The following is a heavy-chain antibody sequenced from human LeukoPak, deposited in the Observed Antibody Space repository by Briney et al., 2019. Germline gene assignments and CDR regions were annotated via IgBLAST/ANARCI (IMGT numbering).Heavy chain of an antibody. CDR1: GFTFSSYW. Sequence: GGSLRLSCAASGFTFSSYWMNWVRQAPGKGLVWVSRIASDGSSTTYADSVKGRFSISRDNAKNTLYLQMNSLRIEDTAVYYCARGRPHGNDYWGQGTLATVSS. CDR2: IASDGSST. J-gene: IGHJ4*02. CDR3: ARGRPHGNDY. D-gene: IGHD4-23*01. V-gene: IGHV3-74*01.